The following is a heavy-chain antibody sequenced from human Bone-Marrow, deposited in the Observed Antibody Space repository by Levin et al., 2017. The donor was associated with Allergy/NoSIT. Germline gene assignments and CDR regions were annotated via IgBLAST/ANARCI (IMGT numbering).Heavy chain of an antibody. CDR2: IYYPGNT. CDR3: ARESVYYGSGSWIDC. Sequence: TSETLSLTCTVSGESVSSSGFYWTWIRQYTGKGLEWIGHIYYPGNTSYNPSLKSRVSISEDRSKNQFSLKLDSVTAADTAVYYCARESVYYGSGSWIDCWGQGTLVTVSS. J-gene: IGHJ4*02. V-gene: IGHV4-31*02. D-gene: IGHD3-10*01. CDR1: GESVSSSGFY.